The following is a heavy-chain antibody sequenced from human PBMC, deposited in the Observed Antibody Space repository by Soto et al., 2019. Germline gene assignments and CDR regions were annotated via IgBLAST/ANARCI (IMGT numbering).Heavy chain of an antibody. V-gene: IGHV1-69*06. J-gene: IGHJ6*02. D-gene: IGHD3-3*01. Sequence: QVQLVQSGAEVEKPGSSVKLSCKASGGTFSSYAINWVRQAPGQGLEWMGGIIPLHGATNYAQKFRDRVTSTADKSTSTAYMELSSLGSEDTAIYFCARCAGGVGPTDIFYYYGMDVWGQGTTVTGFS. CDR2: IIPLHGAT. CDR3: ARCAGGVGPTDIFYYYGMDV. CDR1: GGTFSSYA.